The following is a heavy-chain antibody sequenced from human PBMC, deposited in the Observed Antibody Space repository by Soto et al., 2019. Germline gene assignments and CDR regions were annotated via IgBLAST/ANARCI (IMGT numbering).Heavy chain of an antibody. CDR2: ISGSGGST. V-gene: IGHV3-23*01. Sequence: GGSLRLSCAASGFTFSSYAMSWVRQAPGKGLEWVSAISGSGGSTYYADSVKGRFTISRDNSKNTLYLQMNSLRAEDTAVYYCAKDGLLLLKYYYGMDVWGQGTTVTVSS. J-gene: IGHJ6*02. CDR3: AKDGLLLLKYYYGMDV. CDR1: GFTFSSYA. D-gene: IGHD3-22*01.